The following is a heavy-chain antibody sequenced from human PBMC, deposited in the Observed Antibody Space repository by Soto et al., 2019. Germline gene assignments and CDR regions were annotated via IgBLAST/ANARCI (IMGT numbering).Heavy chain of an antibody. CDR1: GFTFSGSA. CDR3: TSALKFRVETAMVLGNYGMDV. D-gene: IGHD5-18*01. Sequence: EVQLVESGGGLVQPGGSLKLSCAASGFTFSGSAMHWVRQASGKGLEWVGRIRSKANSYATAYAASVKGRFTISRDDSENTPYLQMNSLKTEDTAVYSCTSALKFRVETAMVLGNYGMDVWGQGTTVTVSS. CDR2: IRSKANSYAT. V-gene: IGHV3-73*02. J-gene: IGHJ6*02.